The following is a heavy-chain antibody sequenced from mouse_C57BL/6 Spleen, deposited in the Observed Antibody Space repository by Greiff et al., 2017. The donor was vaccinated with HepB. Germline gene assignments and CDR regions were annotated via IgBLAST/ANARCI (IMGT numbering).Heavy chain of an antibody. J-gene: IGHJ2*01. V-gene: IGHV5-16*01. CDR3: ARGPHGLFDD. CDR2: INYDGSST. Sequence: EVQLVESEGGLVQPGSSMKLSCTASGFTFSDYYMAWVRQVPEKGLEWVANINYDGSSTYYLDSLKSRFIISRDNAKNILYLPMSSLKSEDTATYYCARGPHGLFDDWGQGTTLTVSS. D-gene: IGHD1-1*02. CDR1: GFTFSDYY.